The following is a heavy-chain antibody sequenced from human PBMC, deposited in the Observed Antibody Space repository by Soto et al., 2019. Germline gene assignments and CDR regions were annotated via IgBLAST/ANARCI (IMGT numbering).Heavy chain of an antibody. CDR2: ISYDGSNK. D-gene: IGHD3-10*01. V-gene: IGHV3-30-3*01. CDR3: ARDLTRFGELLYV. CDR1: GFTFSSYA. Sequence: GGSLRLSCAASGFTFSSYAMHWVRQAPGKGLEWVAVISYDGSNKYYADSVKGRFTISRDNSKNTLYLQMNSLRAEDTAVYYCARDLTRFGELLYVWGQGTLVTVSS. J-gene: IGHJ4*02.